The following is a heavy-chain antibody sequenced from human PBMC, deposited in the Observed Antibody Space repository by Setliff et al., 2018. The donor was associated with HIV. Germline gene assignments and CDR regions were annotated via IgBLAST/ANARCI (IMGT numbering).Heavy chain of an antibody. CDR3: ASQGVRGAYTWFDP. D-gene: IGHD3-10*01. V-gene: IGHV4-34*01. CDR2: ISHSGST. J-gene: IGHJ5*02. Sequence: PSETLSLTCAVYGGSFTSYYWSWIRQPPGKGLEWIGEISHSGSTNYNPSLESRVTISVDTSKNQFSLKLSSVTAADTAVYYCASQGVRGAYTWFDPWGQGTRVTVSS. CDR1: GGSFTSYY.